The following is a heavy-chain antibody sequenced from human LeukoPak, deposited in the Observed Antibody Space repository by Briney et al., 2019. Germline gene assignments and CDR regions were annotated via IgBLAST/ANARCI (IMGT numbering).Heavy chain of an antibody. V-gene: IGHV1-2*02. Sequence: ASVKVSCKASGYTFTGYYMHWVRQAPGQGLEWMGWIDPNSGGTNYAQKFQGRVTMTRDTSISTAYMELSRLRSDDTAVYYCARDRTIVGVVILNWFDPWGQGTLVTVFS. CDR2: IDPNSGGT. CDR3: ARDRTIVGVVILNWFDP. CDR1: GYTFTGYY. D-gene: IGHD3-3*01. J-gene: IGHJ5*02.